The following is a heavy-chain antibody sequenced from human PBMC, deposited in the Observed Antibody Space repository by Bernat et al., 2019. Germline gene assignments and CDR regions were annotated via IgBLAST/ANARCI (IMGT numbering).Heavy chain of an antibody. CDR1: GFTFSSYE. D-gene: IGHD3-16*02. CDR2: ISSSGSTI. CDR3: ASGYDYIWGSYRYLDGF. Sequence: EVQLVESGGGLVQPGGSLRLSCAASGFTFSSYEMNWVRQAPGKGLEWVSYISSSGSTIYYADPVKGRFTISRDNAKNSLYLQMNSLRAEDTAVYYCASGYDYIWGSYRYLDGFWGQGTLVTVSS. J-gene: IGHJ4*02. V-gene: IGHV3-48*03.